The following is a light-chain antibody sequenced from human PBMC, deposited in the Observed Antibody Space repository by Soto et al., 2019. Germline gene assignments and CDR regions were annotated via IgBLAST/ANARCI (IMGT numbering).Light chain of an antibody. CDR2: GAS. J-gene: IGKJ4*01. CDR1: QPIDRKF. CDR3: QRFDASLFT. Sequence: EVVLTQSPGTLSLSPGERATLSCRASQPIDRKFLAWYQQKPGQAPRLLIHGASTRATGVPNRFSGSGSERDFSLTISSLEPKDFAVYFCQRFDASLFTFGGGTKVEIK. V-gene: IGKV3-20*01.